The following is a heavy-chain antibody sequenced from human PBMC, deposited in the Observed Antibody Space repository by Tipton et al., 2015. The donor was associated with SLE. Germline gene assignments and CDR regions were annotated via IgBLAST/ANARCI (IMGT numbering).Heavy chain of an antibody. CDR2: VWYDGTNK. CDR1: GFTFSSYG. CDR3: AKDRADAAYFDFDGIDV. V-gene: IGHV3-33*06. J-gene: IGHJ6*02. D-gene: IGHD2-2*01. Sequence: SLRLSCAASGFTFSSYGMHWVRQAPGKGLEWVAIVWYDGTNKYYADSVKGRFTISRDNSKNTLHLQMDGLRVEDTAVYYCAKDRADAAYFDFDGIDVWGQGTSVTGSS.